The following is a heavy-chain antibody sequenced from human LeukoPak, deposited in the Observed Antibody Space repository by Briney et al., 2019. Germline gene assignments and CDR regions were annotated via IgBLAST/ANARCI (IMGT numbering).Heavy chain of an antibody. D-gene: IGHD6-13*01. V-gene: IGHV3-30-3*01. CDR3: ARAVAAAGPGDL. CDR1: GSTFSSYA. CDR2: ISYDGSNK. Sequence: GGSLRLSCAASGSTFSSYAMHWVRQAPGKGLEWVAVISYDGSNKYYADSVKGRFTISRDNSKNTLYLQMNSLRAEDTAVYYCARAVAAAGPGDLWGRGTLVTVSS. J-gene: IGHJ2*01.